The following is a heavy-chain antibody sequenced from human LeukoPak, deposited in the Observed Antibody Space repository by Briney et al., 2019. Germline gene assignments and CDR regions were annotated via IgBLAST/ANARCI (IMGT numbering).Heavy chain of an antibody. D-gene: IGHD3-10*01. Sequence: GGSLRLSCAASGFTFSSYGMSWVRQAPGKGLEWVSAISGSGGSTYYADSVKGRFTISRDNSKNTLYLQMNSLRAEDTAVYYCAKAVTYYYGSGSYDWGQGTLVTVSS. CDR2: ISGSGGST. J-gene: IGHJ4*02. CDR3: AKAVTYYYGSGSYD. CDR1: GFTFSSYG. V-gene: IGHV3-23*01.